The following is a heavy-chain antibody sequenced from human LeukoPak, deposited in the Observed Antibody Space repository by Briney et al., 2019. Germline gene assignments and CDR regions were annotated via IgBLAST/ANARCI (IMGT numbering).Heavy chain of an antibody. CDR1: GFTFSSYA. V-gene: IGHV3-30-3*01. Sequence: PGGSLRLSCAASGFTFSSYAMHWVRQAPGKGLEWVAVISYDGSNKNFADSVQGRFTISRDNSKNTLYLQMNSLRAEDTAVYYCARGFGEPAALTDYWGQGTLVTVSS. J-gene: IGHJ4*02. CDR3: ARGFGEPAALTDY. D-gene: IGHD3-10*01. CDR2: ISYDGSNK.